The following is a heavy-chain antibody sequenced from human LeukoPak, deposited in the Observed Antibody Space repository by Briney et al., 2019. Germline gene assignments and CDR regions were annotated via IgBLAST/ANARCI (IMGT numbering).Heavy chain of an antibody. V-gene: IGHV3-11*01. CDR1: GFTFSDYY. CDR3: ARVVYCPGGICQIFSFDT. Sequence: GGSLRLSCAASGFTFSDYYMSWIRQTPGKGLEWLSYISSSGSTVFYADSVKGRFIICRDNAKNSLSLQMNSLRAEDTAVYYCARVVYCPGGICQIFSFDTWGQGTMVTVSS. D-gene: IGHD2-15*01. J-gene: IGHJ3*02. CDR2: ISSSGSTV.